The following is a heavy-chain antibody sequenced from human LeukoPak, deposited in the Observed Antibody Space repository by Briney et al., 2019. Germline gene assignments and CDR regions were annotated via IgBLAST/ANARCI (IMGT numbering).Heavy chain of an antibody. V-gene: IGHV3-66*01. CDR1: GFTVSSNY. CDR2: IYSGGRT. D-gene: IGHD5-24*01. CDR3: AREEMAAIRAYGMDV. J-gene: IGHJ6*02. Sequence: AGGSLRLSCAASGFTVSSNYMSWVRQAPGKGLEWVSIIYSGGRTYYADSVKGRSTISRDNSKNTLYLQMNSLRAEDTAVYYCAREEMAAIRAYGMDVWGQGTTVTVSS.